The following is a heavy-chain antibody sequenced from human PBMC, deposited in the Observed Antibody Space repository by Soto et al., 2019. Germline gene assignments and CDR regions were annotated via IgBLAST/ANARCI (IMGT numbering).Heavy chain of an antibody. D-gene: IGHD1-26*01. V-gene: IGHV4-59*01. CDR3: ARSPTRVVGLFDI. Sequence: SLETLSLTCTVSGGSISSYYWSWIRQPPGKGLEWIGYIYYSGSTNYNPSLKSRVTISVDTSKNQFSLKLSSVTAADTAVYYCARSPTRVVGLFDIWGQGTMVTVSS. CDR2: IYYSGST. J-gene: IGHJ3*02. CDR1: GGSISSYY.